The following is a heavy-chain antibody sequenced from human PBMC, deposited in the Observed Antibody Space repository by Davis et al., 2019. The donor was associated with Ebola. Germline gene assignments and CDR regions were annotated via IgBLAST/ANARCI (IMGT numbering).Heavy chain of an antibody. D-gene: IGHD3-3*02. V-gene: IGHV5-51*01. CDR2: IYPGDSET. J-gene: IGHJ5*02. CDR1: GNSFTGFW. Sequence: GESLKISCRGFGNSFTGFWVAWVRQIPGRGLEWMGVIYPGDSETRYSPSFQGHVTISIDRSINTAYLQWSNLEASDTAMYYCARQSHHFLSGPRTWFDPWGQGTLVTVSS. CDR3: ARQSHHFLSGPRTWFDP.